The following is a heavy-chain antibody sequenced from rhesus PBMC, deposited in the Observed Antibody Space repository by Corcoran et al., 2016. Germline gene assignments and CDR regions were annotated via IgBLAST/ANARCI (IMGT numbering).Heavy chain of an antibody. CDR1: GGPIRGGYY. D-gene: IGHD6-31*01. V-gene: IGHV4S7*01. CDR3: ARWRRPIAAAGTGYFDY. J-gene: IGHJ4*01. Sequence: QVQLQESGPGLVKPSETLSLTCSVSGGPIRGGYYWGWIRQHPGKGLGWIGNIYGNSASTYYNPSLKSRVTISKDTSKNQFSLKLSSVTAADTAVYYCARWRRPIAAAGTGYFDYWGQGVLVTVSS. CDR2: IYGNSAST.